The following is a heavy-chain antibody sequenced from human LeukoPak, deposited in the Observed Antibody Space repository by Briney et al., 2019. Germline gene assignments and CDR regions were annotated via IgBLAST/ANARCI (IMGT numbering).Heavy chain of an antibody. CDR3: ARGTMAAGFDP. CDR1: GGSISSGSYY. Sequence: SETLSLTCTVSGGSISSGSYYWSWIRQPAGRGLEWIGRIYTSGSTNYNPSLNSRVTISIDTSNNQFSLKLNSVTAADTAIYYCARGTMAAGFDPWGQGTLVTVSS. D-gene: IGHD4/OR15-4a*01. J-gene: IGHJ5*02. V-gene: IGHV4-61*02. CDR2: IYTSGST.